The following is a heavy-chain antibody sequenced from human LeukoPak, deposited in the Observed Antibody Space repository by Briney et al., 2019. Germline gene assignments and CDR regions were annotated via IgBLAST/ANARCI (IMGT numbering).Heavy chain of an antibody. CDR1: GGSVSIGSYY. Sequence: SETLSLTCTVSGGSVSIGSYYWIWIRQPPGKGLEWYGYIDYSGSTNYNPSLKSRGTISVDTSKNQFSLKLNSVTAADTAFYYCARVRSGSYYFDYWGQGTLVTVSS. CDR2: IDYSGST. J-gene: IGHJ4*02. V-gene: IGHV4-61*01. D-gene: IGHD1-26*01. CDR3: ARVRSGSYYFDY.